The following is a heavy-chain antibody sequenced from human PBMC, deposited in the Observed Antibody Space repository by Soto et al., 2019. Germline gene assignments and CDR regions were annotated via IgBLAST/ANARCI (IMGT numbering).Heavy chain of an antibody. J-gene: IGHJ6*02. Sequence: GGSLRLSCAASGFTFSSYAKHWVRQAPGKGLEWVAVISYDGSNKYYADSVKGRFTISRDNSKNTLYLQMNSLRAEDTAVYYCARDRGIAVAGTHYYGMDVWGQGTTVTVSS. CDR3: ARDRGIAVAGTHYYGMDV. D-gene: IGHD6-19*01. CDR1: GFTFSSYA. CDR2: ISYDGSNK. V-gene: IGHV3-30-3*01.